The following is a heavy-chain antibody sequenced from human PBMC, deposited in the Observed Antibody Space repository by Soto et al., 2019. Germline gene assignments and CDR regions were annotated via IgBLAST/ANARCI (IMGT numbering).Heavy chain of an antibody. CDR3: VRVEGSGSYYNPLDY. D-gene: IGHD3-10*01. Sequence: RASVKVSCKASGGTFSSYAISWVRQAPGQGLEWMGGIIPIFGTANYAQKFQGRVTITADESTSTAYMELSSLRSEDTAGYYCVRVEGSGSYYNPLDYWGQGTLVTVSS. V-gene: IGHV1-69*13. CDR1: GGTFSSYA. J-gene: IGHJ4*02. CDR2: IIPIFGTA.